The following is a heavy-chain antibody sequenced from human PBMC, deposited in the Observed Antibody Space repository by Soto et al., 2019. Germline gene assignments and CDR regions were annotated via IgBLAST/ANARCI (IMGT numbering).Heavy chain of an antibody. CDR2: IIPIFGTA. J-gene: IGHJ6*02. V-gene: IGHV1-69*06. CDR3: ARDRGFWSGYHYYYYGMDV. Sequence: SVKVSCKASGGTFSSYAISWVRQAPGQGLEWMGGIIPIFGTANYAQKFQGRVTITADKSTSTAYMELSSLRSEDTAVYYCARDRGFWSGYHYYYYGMDVWGQGTTATVSS. D-gene: IGHD3-3*01. CDR1: GGTFSSYA.